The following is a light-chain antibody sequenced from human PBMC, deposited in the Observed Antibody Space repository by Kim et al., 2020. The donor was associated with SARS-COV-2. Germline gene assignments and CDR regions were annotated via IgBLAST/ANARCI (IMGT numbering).Light chain of an antibody. Sequence: SSVKLTCTLNSGHTNDIIAWHQQQPGKAPRYLMKLEGSGSYNTGTGVPVRFSGSSSGPDRYLTISNLQSEDEADYYCETWDSNTRVFGGGTKLTVL. J-gene: IGLJ3*02. CDR2: LEGSGSY. CDR3: ETWDSNTRV. V-gene: IGLV4-60*03. CDR1: SGHTNDI.